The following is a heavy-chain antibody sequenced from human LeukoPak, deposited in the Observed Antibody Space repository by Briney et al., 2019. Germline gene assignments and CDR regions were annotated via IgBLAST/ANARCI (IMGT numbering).Heavy chain of an antibody. CDR2: VKEDGSEE. CDR1: GFTFSSHS. V-gene: IGHV3-7*01. J-gene: IGHJ4*02. D-gene: IGHD5/OR15-5a*01. CDR3: ARLLHYERSVYRPVDC. Sequence: GSLRLSCAASGFTFSSHSMSWVRQAPGKGLEWVANVKEDGSEENYVDSVKGRFTISRDSAVKSLYLQMNSLRAEDTAVYFCARLLHYERSVYRPVDCWGQGTLVAVSS.